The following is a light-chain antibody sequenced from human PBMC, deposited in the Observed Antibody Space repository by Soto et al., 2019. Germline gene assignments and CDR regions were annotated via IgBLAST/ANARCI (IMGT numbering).Light chain of an antibody. CDR2: GAS. CDR1: QSLSTY. J-gene: IGKJ3*01. V-gene: IGKV3-11*01. CDR3: QLLSDWPPT. Sequence: EIVLTQSPATLSLSPGERATLSCRASQSLSTYLAWYQQKPGQAPRLLIFGASNRATGIPTRFSGSGSGTDFTLTISSLGPEDFAAYYCQLLSDWPPTFGPGTKVDF.